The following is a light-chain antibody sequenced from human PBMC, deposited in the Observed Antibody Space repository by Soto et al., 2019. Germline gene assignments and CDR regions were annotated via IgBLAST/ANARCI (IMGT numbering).Light chain of an antibody. Sequence: EIVLTQSPGTLSLSPGERATVSCRASQNVDSDFLVWYQQKPGQAPRLLIYGASNRATGIPDRFSGSGSGRDFTLTISRLEPEDFAVYYCQQYSNSLITFGQGTRLDVK. CDR1: QNVDSDF. CDR3: QQYSNSLIT. V-gene: IGKV3-20*01. CDR2: GAS. J-gene: IGKJ5*01.